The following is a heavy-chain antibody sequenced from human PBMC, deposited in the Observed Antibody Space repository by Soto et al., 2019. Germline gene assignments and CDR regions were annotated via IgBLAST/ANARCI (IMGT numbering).Heavy chain of an antibody. Sequence: GASVKVSCKASGGSLSNYGISWVRQAPGQGLEWMGGIIPVFGTANYAQKFQGRVTITADESTSIVYMDVTSLKSEDTAVDYCARTRLQSAFDIWGQGTMVTVSS. V-gene: IGHV1-69*13. CDR1: GGSLSNYG. CDR3: ARTRLQSAFDI. CDR2: IIPVFGTA. J-gene: IGHJ3*02. D-gene: IGHD4-4*01.